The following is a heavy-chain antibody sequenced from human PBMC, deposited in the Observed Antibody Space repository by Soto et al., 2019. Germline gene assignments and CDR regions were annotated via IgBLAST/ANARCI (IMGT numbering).Heavy chain of an antibody. J-gene: IGHJ6*02. D-gene: IGHD2-15*01. CDR3: AGGYCSGGSCYPDYYYYGMDV. Sequence: ASVKVSCKASGGTFSSYAISWVRQAPGQGLEWMGGIIPIFGTANYAQKFQGRVTITADESTSTAYMELSSLRSEDTAVYYCAGGYCSGGSCYPDYYYYGMDVWGQGTTVTAP. CDR1: GGTFSSYA. V-gene: IGHV1-69*13. CDR2: IIPIFGTA.